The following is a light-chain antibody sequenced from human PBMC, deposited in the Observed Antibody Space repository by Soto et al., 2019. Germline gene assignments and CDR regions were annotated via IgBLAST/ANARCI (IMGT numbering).Light chain of an antibody. Sequence: EIVMTQSPLSLPVTPGESASITCRASQSLLHSNGYNYLDWYLQKPGQSPQLLMYLGSNRASGGPDGVSGSGSGTDFTLQISSVESENVGFYYSMPSLQTPYTFGHGTKLEIK. V-gene: IGKV2-28*01. J-gene: IGKJ2*01. CDR3: MPSLQTPYT. CDR2: LGS. CDR1: QSLLHSNGYNY.